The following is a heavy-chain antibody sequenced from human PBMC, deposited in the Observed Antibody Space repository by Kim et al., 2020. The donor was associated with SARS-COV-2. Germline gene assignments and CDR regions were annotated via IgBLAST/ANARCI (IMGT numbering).Heavy chain of an antibody. V-gene: IGHV3-23*01. CDR3: SRRGGDNGWGDFDL. Sequence: YADAVKGRFTSSRDNSANTPYLQTNSLRADDTAVYYGSRRGGDNGWGDFDLWGQGTMVTVSS. D-gene: IGHD6-19*01. J-gene: IGHJ3*01.